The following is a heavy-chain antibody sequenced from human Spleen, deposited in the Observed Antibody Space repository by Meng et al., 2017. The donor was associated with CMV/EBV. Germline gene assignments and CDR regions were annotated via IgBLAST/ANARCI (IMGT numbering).Heavy chain of an antibody. CDR3: ARILLIAAAGTSADY. V-gene: IGHV1-2*02. CDR1: GDTFTGYY. D-gene: IGHD6-13*01. CDR2: INPNSGGT. Sequence: SGDTFTGYYMHWVRQAPGQGLEWMGWINPNSGGTNYAQKFQGRVTMTRDTSISTAYMELSRLRSDDTAVYYCARILLIAAAGTSADYWGQGTLVTVSS. J-gene: IGHJ4*02.